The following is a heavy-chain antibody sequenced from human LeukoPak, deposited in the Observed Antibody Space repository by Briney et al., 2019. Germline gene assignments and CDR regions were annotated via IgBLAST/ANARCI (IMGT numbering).Heavy chain of an antibody. CDR3: ARHGPTDLWSEYQFDS. V-gene: IGHV4-39*01. D-gene: IGHD3-3*01. CDR2: IYYTGRT. Sequence: PSETLSLTCTVSGDSISDISHYGGWIRQPPGKELEWIGNIYYTGRTFYNPSLKSRVSISRDTPKNQFSLKLSSLTTADTAVYYCARHGPTDLWSEYQFDSWGQGTLITVSS. CDR1: GDSISDISHY. J-gene: IGHJ4*02.